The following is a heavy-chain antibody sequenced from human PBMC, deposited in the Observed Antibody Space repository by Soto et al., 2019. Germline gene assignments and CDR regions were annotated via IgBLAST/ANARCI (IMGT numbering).Heavy chain of an antibody. V-gene: IGHV4-31*03. CDR3: ARLGEYYQSIDP. J-gene: IGHJ5*02. Sequence: PSETLSLTCTVSGGSISSGGYYWSWIRQHPGKGLEWVGYIYYSGSTYYNPSLKSRVTISLETSKSQFSLRLNSVTAADTAVYYCARLGEYYQSIDPWGPGTLVTVSS. D-gene: IGHD2-2*01. CDR1: GGSISSGGYY. CDR2: IYYSGST.